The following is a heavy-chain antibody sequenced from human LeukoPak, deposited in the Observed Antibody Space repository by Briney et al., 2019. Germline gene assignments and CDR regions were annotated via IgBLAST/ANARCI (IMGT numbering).Heavy chain of an antibody. CDR2: INHSGST. Sequence: SETLSLTCAVYGGSFSGYYWSWIRQPPGKGLEWIGEINHSGSTNYNPSLKSRVTISVDTSKNQFSLKLSSVTAADTAVYYCAREDSGYDISWGQGTLVTVSS. CDR1: GGSFSGYY. CDR3: AREDSGYDIS. J-gene: IGHJ4*02. D-gene: IGHD5-12*01. V-gene: IGHV4-34*01.